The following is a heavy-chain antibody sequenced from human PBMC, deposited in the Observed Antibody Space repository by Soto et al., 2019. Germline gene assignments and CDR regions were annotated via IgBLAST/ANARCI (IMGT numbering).Heavy chain of an antibody. D-gene: IGHD3-22*01. J-gene: IGHJ5*02. CDR1: GGSISSSSYY. CDR2: IYYSGST. Sequence: SETLSLTCTVSGGSISSSSYYWGWIRQPPGKGLEWIGSIYYSGSTYYNPSLKSRVTISVDTSKNQFSLKLSSVTAADTAVYYCARQFRGLLRDSSGQHHLWFDPWGQGTLVTVSS. V-gene: IGHV4-39*01. CDR3: ARQFRGLLRDSSGQHHLWFDP.